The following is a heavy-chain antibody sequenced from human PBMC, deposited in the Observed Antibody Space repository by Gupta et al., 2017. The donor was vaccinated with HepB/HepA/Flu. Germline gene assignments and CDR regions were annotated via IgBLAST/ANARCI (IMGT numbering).Heavy chain of an antibody. CDR3: LNDPNWEWGA. CDR2: INNNGGAT. Sequence: EVQLLESGEALAQPGGPLRISFPPSGFTFSKDAMTWVRQAPGRGLEWVSEINNNGGATKYADSVKGRFTISRDNSRNILYLQMDSLRAEDTALYYCLNDPNWEWGAWGQGVLVTVSS. J-gene: IGHJ5*02. D-gene: IGHD1-1*01. V-gene: IGHV3-23*01. CDR1: GFTFSKDA.